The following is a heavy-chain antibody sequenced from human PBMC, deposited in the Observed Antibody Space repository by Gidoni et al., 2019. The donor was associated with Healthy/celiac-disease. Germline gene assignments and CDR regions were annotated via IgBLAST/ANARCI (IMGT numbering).Heavy chain of an antibody. Sequence: GKGLVWVSRINSDGSSTSYADSVKGRFTISRDNAKNTLYLQMNSLRAEDTAVYYCARDRSSSWGLNAFDIWGQGTMVTVSS. J-gene: IGHJ3*02. CDR2: INSDGSST. V-gene: IGHV3-74*01. CDR3: ARDRSSSWGLNAFDI. D-gene: IGHD6-13*01.